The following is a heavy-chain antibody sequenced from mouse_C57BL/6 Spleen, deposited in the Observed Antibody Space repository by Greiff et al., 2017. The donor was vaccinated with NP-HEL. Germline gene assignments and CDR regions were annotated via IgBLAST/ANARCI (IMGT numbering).Heavy chain of an antibody. Sequence: VQLQQSGPGLVQPSQSLSITCTVSGFSLTSYGVHWVRQSPGKGLEWLGVIWSGGSTDYNAAFISRLSISKDNSKSQVFFKMNSLQADDTAIYYCARNPMIFYAMDYWGQGTSVTVSS. CDR2: IWSGGST. D-gene: IGHD2-3*01. CDR3: ARNPMIFYAMDY. J-gene: IGHJ4*01. CDR1: GFSLTSYG. V-gene: IGHV2-2*01.